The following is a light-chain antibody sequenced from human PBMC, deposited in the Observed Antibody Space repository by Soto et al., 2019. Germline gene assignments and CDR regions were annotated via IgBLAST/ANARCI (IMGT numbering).Light chain of an antibody. CDR3: QQYNRA. Sequence: DIQMTQSPSTLSASVGDRVTITCRASQSISSWLAWYQQKPGKAPKLLIYDASSLESGGPSRFSGSGSGTEFTLTISGLQPDDFATYYCQQYNRAFGQGTKVEIK. CDR2: DAS. V-gene: IGKV1-5*01. J-gene: IGKJ1*01. CDR1: QSISSW.